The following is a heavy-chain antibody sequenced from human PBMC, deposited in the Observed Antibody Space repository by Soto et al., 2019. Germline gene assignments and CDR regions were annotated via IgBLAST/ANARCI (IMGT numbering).Heavy chain of an antibody. J-gene: IGHJ3*02. V-gene: IGHV3-48*03. CDR2: ISSSGSRI. D-gene: IGHD1-7*01. CDR3: ARLRRNYMDGFDI. CDR1: GFTFSSYE. Sequence: EVQLVESGGGLVQPGGSLRLSCAASGFTFSSYEMNWVRQAPGKGLEWVSCISSSGSRISYADSVKGRFTISRDNAKNSLNLQMNSLRAEDTAVYYCARLRRNYMDGFDIWGQGTMVTVSS.